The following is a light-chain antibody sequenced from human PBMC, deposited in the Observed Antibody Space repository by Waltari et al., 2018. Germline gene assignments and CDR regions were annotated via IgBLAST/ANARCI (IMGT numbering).Light chain of an antibody. CDR1: HSLLYYSNNKNY. CDR3: HQYFAPPYT. CDR2: WAS. J-gene: IGKJ2*01. Sequence: DIVMNQSPDSLTVSLGARATINCKSSHSLLYYSNNKNYISWYQQKTGQAPKLLIYWASTRDSGVPDRFSGSGSETDFTLTISSLQAEDVAVYHCHQYFAPPYTFGRGTKLEIK. V-gene: IGKV4-1*01.